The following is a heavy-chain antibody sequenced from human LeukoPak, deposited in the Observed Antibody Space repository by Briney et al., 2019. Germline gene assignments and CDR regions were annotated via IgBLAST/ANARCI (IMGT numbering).Heavy chain of an antibody. CDR2: ISPTSSFI. V-gene: IGHV3-48*01. CDR3: AREANYYDSSGYWGAFDI. CDR1: RFIFSNYG. D-gene: IGHD3-22*01. Sequence: GGSLRLSCVASRFIFSNYGMNWVRQAPGKGLEWVSYISPTSSFIYYADSVKGRFTISRDNAKKSLYLQMNGLRAEDTAVFYCAREANYYDSSGYWGAFDIWGQGTMVTVSS. J-gene: IGHJ3*02.